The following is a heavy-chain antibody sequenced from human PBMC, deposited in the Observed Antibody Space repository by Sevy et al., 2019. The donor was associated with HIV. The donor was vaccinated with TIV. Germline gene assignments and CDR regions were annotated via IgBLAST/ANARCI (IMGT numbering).Heavy chain of an antibody. J-gene: IGHJ4*02. D-gene: IGHD3-10*01. CDR2: IRYDGSNK. Sequence: GGSLRLSCAASGFTFSSYGMHWVRQAPGKGLEWVAFIRYDGSNKYYADSVKARFTISRDNSKNTLYLQMNSLRAEDTAVYYCAKGARDYYGSGTLGWGQGTLVTVSS. CDR1: GFTFSSYG. CDR3: AKGARDYYGSGTLG. V-gene: IGHV3-30*02.